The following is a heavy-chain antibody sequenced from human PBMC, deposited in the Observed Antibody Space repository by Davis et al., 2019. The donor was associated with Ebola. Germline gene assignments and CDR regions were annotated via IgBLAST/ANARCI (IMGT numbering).Heavy chain of an antibody. CDR3: ARGGGGGLLDDY. Sequence: PGGSLRLSCAASGFTFTRCSMNWVRQAPGKGLEWVSYIGPSSSTIYYADSVKGRFTISRDNAKNSLYLQMNSLRDEDTAVYYCARGGGGGLLDDYWGQGTLVTVSS. J-gene: IGHJ4*02. CDR2: IGPSSSTI. D-gene: IGHD3-16*01. CDR1: GFTFTRCS. V-gene: IGHV3-48*02.